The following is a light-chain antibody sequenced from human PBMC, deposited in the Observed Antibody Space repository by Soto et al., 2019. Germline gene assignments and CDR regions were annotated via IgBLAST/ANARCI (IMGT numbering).Light chain of an antibody. J-gene: IGLJ2*01. Sequence: QSALTQPASVSGSLGQSLTISCTGSNSDVGDYDYVSWYQQHPGKPPKLVIYQVTNRPSGVSARFSGSKSGSTASLTISGLLAEDEADYYCISHRSGGTVVFGGGTKLTVL. CDR3: ISHRSGGTVV. CDR1: NSDVGDYDY. V-gene: IGLV2-14*01. CDR2: QVT.